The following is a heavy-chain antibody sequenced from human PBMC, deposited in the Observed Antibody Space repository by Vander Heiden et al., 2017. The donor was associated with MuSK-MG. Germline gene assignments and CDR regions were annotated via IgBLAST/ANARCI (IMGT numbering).Heavy chain of an antibody. J-gene: IGHJ6*03. CDR3: ARDRLYYMDV. Sequence: QLVESGGDLVEPGRALRVSCAASGFSLGDFGLTWFRQSPGKGPEWVGFIRSKKYGGTTDYAASVKGRFTISRDESKNIAYLQMDSLKSNDTAVYFCARDRLYYMDVWGKGTTVTVSS. CDR2: IRSKKYGGTT. CDR1: GFSLGDFG. D-gene: IGHD6-6*01. V-gene: IGHV3-49*03.